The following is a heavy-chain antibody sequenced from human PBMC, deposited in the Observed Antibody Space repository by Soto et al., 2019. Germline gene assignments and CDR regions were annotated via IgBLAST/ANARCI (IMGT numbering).Heavy chain of an antibody. J-gene: IGHJ4*02. CDR2: IRPYNGNT. D-gene: IGHD1-26*01. CDR1: GYTFTSYG. Sequence: ASVKVSCKASGYTFTSYGISWVRQAPGQGLEWMGWIRPYNGNTNSAQKLQGRVSMTTDTSTTTAYMDLTSLTFDDTAMYYCARERGELPPDHWGQGTLVTVSS. CDR3: ARERGELPPDH. V-gene: IGHV1-18*01.